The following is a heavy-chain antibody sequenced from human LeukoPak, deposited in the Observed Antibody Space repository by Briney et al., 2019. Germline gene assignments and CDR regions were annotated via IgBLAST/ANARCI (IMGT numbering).Heavy chain of an antibody. CDR1: GGSISSSNW. CDR3: ARDLYFDY. V-gene: IGHV4-4*02. CDR2: IYHSGST. Sequence: SETLSLTCAVSGGSISSSNWWSCLRQAPGKGLEWGGEIYHSGSTNYNPSLKSGVTISVDKSKNQFSLNLNSVTAADTAVYYCARDLYFDYWGQGTLVTVSS. J-gene: IGHJ4*02.